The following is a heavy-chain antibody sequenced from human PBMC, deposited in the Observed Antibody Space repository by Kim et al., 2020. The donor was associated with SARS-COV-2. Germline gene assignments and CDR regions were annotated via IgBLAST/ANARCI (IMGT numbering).Heavy chain of an antibody. CDR3: ARALRYSSGWKPLDY. Sequence: PSLKSRVTISVDTSKNQFSLKLSSVTAADTAVYYCARALRYSSGWKPLDYWGQGTLVTVSS. D-gene: IGHD6-19*01. J-gene: IGHJ4*02. V-gene: IGHV4-59*01.